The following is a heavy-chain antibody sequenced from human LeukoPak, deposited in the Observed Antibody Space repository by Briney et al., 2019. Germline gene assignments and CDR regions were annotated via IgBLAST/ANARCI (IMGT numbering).Heavy chain of an antibody. J-gene: IGHJ4*02. CDR3: AKTWALYYFDY. CDR1: GFTFSSYG. Sequence: PGGSLRLSCAASGFTFSSYGMSWVRQAPGKGLEWVSVISASGGSTYYADSVKGRFTISRDNSKNTLYMQMNSLRAEDTAVYYCAKTWALYYFDYWGQGTLVPVSS. V-gene: IGHV3-23*01. CDR2: ISASGGST. D-gene: IGHD7-27*01.